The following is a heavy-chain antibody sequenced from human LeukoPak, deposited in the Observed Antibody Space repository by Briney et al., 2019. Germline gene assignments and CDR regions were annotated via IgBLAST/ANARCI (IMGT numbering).Heavy chain of an antibody. CDR2: IIPIFGTA. V-gene: IGHV1-69*13. CDR1: GYTFTSYG. CDR3: ARGGGYDFWSGYTGIPHWFDP. Sequence: SVKVSCKASGYTFTSYGISWVRQAPGQGLEWMGGIIPIFGTANYAQKFQGRVTITADESTSTAYMELSSLRSEDAAVYYCARGGGYDFWSGYTGIPHWFDPWGQGTLVTVSS. J-gene: IGHJ5*02. D-gene: IGHD3-3*01.